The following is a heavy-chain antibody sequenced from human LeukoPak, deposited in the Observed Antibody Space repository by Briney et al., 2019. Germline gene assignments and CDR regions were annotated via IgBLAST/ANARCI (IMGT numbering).Heavy chain of an antibody. V-gene: IGHV4-39*07. D-gene: IGHD5-12*01. Sequence: PSETLSLTCTVSGGSISSSRDYWAWLRQPPGKGLEWIANIYYSGSTYYSPSLKSRVTISVDTSKNQFSLKLTSVTAADTAVYYCVREGYGNWGQGTLVTVSS. CDR1: GGSISSSRDY. CDR2: IYYSGST. J-gene: IGHJ4*02. CDR3: VREGYGN.